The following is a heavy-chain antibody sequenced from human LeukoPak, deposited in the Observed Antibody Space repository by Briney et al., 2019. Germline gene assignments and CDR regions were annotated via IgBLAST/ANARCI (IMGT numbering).Heavy chain of an antibody. D-gene: IGHD4-17*01. Sequence: ASVKVSCKASGYTFTSYGFSWVRQATGQGLEWMGWMNPNSGNTGYAQKFQGRVTITRNTSISTAYMELSSLRSEDTAVYYCATTVTTEGYYFDYWGQGTLVTVSS. J-gene: IGHJ4*02. CDR2: MNPNSGNT. V-gene: IGHV1-8*03. CDR1: GYTFTSYG. CDR3: ATTVTTEGYYFDY.